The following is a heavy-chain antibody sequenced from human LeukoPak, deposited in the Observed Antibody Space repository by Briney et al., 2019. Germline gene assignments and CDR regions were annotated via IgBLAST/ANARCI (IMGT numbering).Heavy chain of an antibody. V-gene: IGHV3-64*01. Sequence: GGSLRLSCAASGFTFSSYAMHWVRQAPGKGLEYVSAISSNGGSTYYANSVKGRFTISRDNSKNTLYLQMNSLRAEDTAVYYCARDPRSRSYDILTGYSHWGQGTLVTVSS. J-gene: IGHJ4*02. D-gene: IGHD3-9*01. CDR2: ISSNGGST. CDR3: ARDPRSRSYDILTGYSH. CDR1: GFTFSSYA.